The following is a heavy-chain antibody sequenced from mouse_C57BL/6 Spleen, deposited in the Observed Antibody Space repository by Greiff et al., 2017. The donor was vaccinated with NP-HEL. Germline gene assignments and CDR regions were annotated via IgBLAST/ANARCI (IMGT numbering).Heavy chain of an antibody. V-gene: IGHV1-80*01. J-gene: IGHJ3*01. Sequence: QVQLQQSGAELVKPGASVKISCKASGYAFSSYWMNWVKQRPGKGLEWIGQIYPGDGDTNYNGKFKGKATLTADKSSSTAYMQLSSLTSEDSAVYFCARSTFYYGNYKAWFAYWGQGTLVTVSA. CDR3: ARSTFYYGNYKAWFAY. D-gene: IGHD2-1*01. CDR2: IYPGDGDT. CDR1: GYAFSSYW.